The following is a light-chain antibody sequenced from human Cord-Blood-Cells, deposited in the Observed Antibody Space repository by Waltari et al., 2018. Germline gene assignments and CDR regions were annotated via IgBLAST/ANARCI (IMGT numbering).Light chain of an antibody. Sequence: EMVLTKSPGPLSLSPGERATLSCRASQSVSSSYLAWYQQKPGQAPRLLIYGASSRATGIPDRFSGSGSGTDFTLTISRLEPEDFAVYYCQQYGSSPTWTFGQGTKVEIK. CDR3: QQYGSSPTWT. J-gene: IGKJ1*01. CDR2: GAS. V-gene: IGKV3-20*01. CDR1: QSVSSSY.